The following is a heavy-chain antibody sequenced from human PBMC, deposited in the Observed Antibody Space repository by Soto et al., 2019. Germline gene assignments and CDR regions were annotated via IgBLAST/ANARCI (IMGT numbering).Heavy chain of an antibody. J-gene: IGHJ4*02. V-gene: IGHV3-23*01. CDR3: AKSRTSSCYSGIDF. Sequence: PGGSLRLSCGASGFTFNNYAMTWVRQAPGKGLEWVSAISGSGGGTFYADSVKGRFTISRDNSKNALSLQMNSLRAEDTAVYYCAKSRTSSCYSGIDFWGQGPLVTVSS. D-gene: IGHD2-15*01. CDR1: GFTFNNYA. CDR2: ISGSGGGT.